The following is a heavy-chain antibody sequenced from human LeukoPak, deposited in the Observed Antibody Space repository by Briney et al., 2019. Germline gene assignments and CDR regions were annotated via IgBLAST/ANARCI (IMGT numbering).Heavy chain of an antibody. Sequence: GASVKVSCKASGGTFSSYAISWVRQAPGQGLEWMGGIIPIFGTANYAQKFQGRVTMTRNTSMSTAYMELSSLRSEDTAVYYCARGDFWSGGTDYWGQGTLVTVSS. CDR1: GGTFSSYA. D-gene: IGHD3-3*01. V-gene: IGHV1-69*05. CDR3: ARGDFWSGGTDY. J-gene: IGHJ4*02. CDR2: IIPIFGTA.